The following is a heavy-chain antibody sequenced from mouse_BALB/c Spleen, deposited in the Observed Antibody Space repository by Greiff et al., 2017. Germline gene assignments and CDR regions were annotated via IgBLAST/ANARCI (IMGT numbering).Heavy chain of an antibody. CDR2: IRNKANGYTT. D-gene: IGHD2-3*01. V-gene: IGHV7-3*02. CDR3: ASLYEDAMDY. Sequence: EVKLMESGGGLVQPGGSLRLSCATSGFTFTDYYMSWVRQPPGKALEWLGFIRNKANGYTTEYSASVKGRFTISRDNSQSSLYLQMNTLRAEDSATYYCASLYEDAMDYWGQGTSVTVSS. CDR1: GFTFTDYY. J-gene: IGHJ4*01.